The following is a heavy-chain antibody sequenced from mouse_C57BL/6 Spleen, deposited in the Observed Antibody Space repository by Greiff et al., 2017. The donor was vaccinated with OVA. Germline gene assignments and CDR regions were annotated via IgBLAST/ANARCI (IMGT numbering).Heavy chain of an antibody. Sequence: EVQLVEPGGGLVQPGASLSLSCAASGFTFTDYYMSWVRQPPGQALEWLGFIRTNANGYTTEHSASVKGRFTISRDNSQSILYLQMNALGADDSGTYYCERYMDYWGQGTSVTVSS. CDR3: ERYMDY. CDR1: GFTFTDYY. V-gene: IGHV7-3*01. CDR2: IRTNANGYTT. J-gene: IGHJ4*01.